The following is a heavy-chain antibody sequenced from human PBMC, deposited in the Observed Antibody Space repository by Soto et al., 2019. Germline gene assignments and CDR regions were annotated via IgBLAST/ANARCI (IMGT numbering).Heavy chain of an antibody. CDR1: GSSSDPFT. D-gene: IGHD2-15*01. CDR2: LSWDRSTV. V-gene: IGHV3-9*02. Sequence: PGGSLRLSCVASGSSSDPFTMHWVRELPGKGLEWVAGLSWDRSTVAYADSVKGRFTISRDHAKNSVDLLMDSLRPDDTALDFCAVSSSDIVVLPSSIYFTSWGPGTQVTVSS. CDR3: AVSSSDIVVLPSSIYFTS. J-gene: IGHJ4*02.